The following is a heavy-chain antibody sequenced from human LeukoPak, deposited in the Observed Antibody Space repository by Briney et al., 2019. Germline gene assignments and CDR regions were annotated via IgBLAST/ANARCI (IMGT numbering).Heavy chain of an antibody. V-gene: IGHV3-33*03. D-gene: IGHD3-22*01. J-gene: IGHJ3*02. Sequence: PGGSLRLSCVASGFTFSRYGMHWVRQAPGKGLEWVAIIWDDGSNKYYADSVKGRFTISRDTSKNTLYLQMDSLRAEDTAVYYCASGDTTGYSGDAFNIWGQGTMVTVSS. CDR2: IWDDGSNK. CDR1: GFTFSRYG. CDR3: ASGDTTGYSGDAFNI.